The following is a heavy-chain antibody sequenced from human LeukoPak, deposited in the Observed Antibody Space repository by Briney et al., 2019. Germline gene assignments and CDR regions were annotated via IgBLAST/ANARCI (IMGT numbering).Heavy chain of an antibody. V-gene: IGHV3-30*04. Sequence: PGGSLRLSCAASGFTFSSYAMHWVRQAPGKGLEWVAVISYDGSNKYYADSVKGRFTISRDNSKNTLYLQMNSLRAEDTAVYYCARDRYYYDSSGYYCLDYWGQGTLVTVSS. D-gene: IGHD3-22*01. CDR1: GFTFSSYA. CDR3: ARDRYYYDSSGYYCLDY. J-gene: IGHJ4*02. CDR2: ISYDGSNK.